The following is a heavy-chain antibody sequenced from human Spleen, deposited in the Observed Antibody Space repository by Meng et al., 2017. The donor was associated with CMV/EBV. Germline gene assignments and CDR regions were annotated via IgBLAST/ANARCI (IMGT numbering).Heavy chain of an antibody. J-gene: IGHJ2*01. D-gene: IGHD2-2*02. CDR1: SYA. CDR2: IIHIFGTA. V-gene: IGHV1-69*05. CDR3: ARDRRDCSSTSCYMTWYFDL. Sequence: SYAISWVRQAPGQGLEWMGGIIHIFGTANYAQKFRGRVTITTDESTSTAYMELSSLRSEDTAVYYCARDRRDCSSTSCYMTWYFDLWGRGTLVTVSS.